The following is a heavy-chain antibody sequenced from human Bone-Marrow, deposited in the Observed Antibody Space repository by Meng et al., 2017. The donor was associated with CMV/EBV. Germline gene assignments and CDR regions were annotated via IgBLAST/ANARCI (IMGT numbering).Heavy chain of an antibody. CDR3: ARVYTDPPSSGYNTDAFDI. Sequence: ASVKVSCKASGGTFSSYTISWVRQAPGQGLEWMGWINPNSGGTNYAQKFQGRVTMTRDTSISTVYMELSSLRSEDTAVYYCARVYTDPPSSGYNTDAFDIWGQGTMVTVSS. J-gene: IGHJ3*02. V-gene: IGHV1-2*02. D-gene: IGHD6-19*01. CDR2: INPNSGGT. CDR1: GGTFSSYT.